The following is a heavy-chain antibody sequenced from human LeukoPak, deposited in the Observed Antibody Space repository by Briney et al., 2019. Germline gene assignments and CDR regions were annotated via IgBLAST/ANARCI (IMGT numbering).Heavy chain of an antibody. Sequence: VASVKVSCKASGYTFTAQYMHWVRQAPGQGLEWMGWINPNNGDTKYAQSFLGRVTMTRDTSTTTAYMELSSLRSDDTAVDFCASYPRSIPTPPFDYWGQGTLVTVSS. V-gene: IGHV1-2*02. J-gene: IGHJ4*02. CDR1: GYTFTAQY. CDR2: INPNNGDT. D-gene: IGHD2-21*01. CDR3: ASYPRSIPTPPFDY.